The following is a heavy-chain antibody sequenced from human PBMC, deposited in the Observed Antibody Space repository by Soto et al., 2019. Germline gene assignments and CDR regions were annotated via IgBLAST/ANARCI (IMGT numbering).Heavy chain of an antibody. CDR2: IWYDGTQK. J-gene: IGHJ4*02. CDR3: ARAGGTTVTGLWHFDS. CDR1: GFTFNTYS. D-gene: IGHD4-17*01. V-gene: IGHV3-33*01. Sequence: CEASGFTFNTYSMHWVRQPPGKGLEWLAAIWYDGTQKYYADSVKGRFIISRDNSKKTLYLEMNSLRAEDTAVYYCARAGGTTVTGLWHFDSWGQGTLVTVSS.